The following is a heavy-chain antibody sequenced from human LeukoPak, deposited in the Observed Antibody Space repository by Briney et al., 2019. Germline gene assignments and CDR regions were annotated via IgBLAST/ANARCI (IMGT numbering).Heavy chain of an antibody. CDR1: GFTFDDYA. J-gene: IGHJ4*02. Sequence: GGSLRLSCAASGFTFDDYAMHWVRHAPGKGLEWVSGISWNSGSIGYADSVKGRFTISRDNAKNSLYLQMNSLRAEDTALYYCAKDAYYYDSSGYLDYWGQGTLVTVSS. V-gene: IGHV3-9*01. D-gene: IGHD3-22*01. CDR3: AKDAYYYDSSGYLDY. CDR2: ISWNSGSI.